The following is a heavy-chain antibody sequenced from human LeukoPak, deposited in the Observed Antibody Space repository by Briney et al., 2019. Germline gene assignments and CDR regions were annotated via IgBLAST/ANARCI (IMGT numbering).Heavy chain of an antibody. CDR1: GFTFSSYA. J-gene: IGHJ4*02. CDR2: ISYDGTNN. D-gene: IGHD3-22*01. Sequence: GRSLRLSCAASGFTFSSYAMHWVRQAPGKGLEWVAVISYDGTNNYYADSVKGRFTISRDNSKNTLHLQMNSLRAEDTAVYYCARGVDSSGYYYVPLFDNWGQGTLVTVSS. CDR3: ARGVDSSGYYYVPLFDN. V-gene: IGHV3-30*04.